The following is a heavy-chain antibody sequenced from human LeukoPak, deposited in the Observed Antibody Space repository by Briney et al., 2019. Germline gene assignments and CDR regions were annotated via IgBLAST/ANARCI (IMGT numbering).Heavy chain of an antibody. CDR2: IYTGGST. J-gene: IGHJ6*03. CDR1: GFTVSSNY. CDR3: ARGFFYFYMDV. V-gene: IGHV3-66*01. Sequence: GGSLRLSCAASGFTVSSNYMSWVRQAPGKGLEWVSVIYTGGSTYYADSVKGRFTISRDNSKNTLYLQMNNLRAEDTAVYYCARGFFYFYMDVWGKGTAVTVSS.